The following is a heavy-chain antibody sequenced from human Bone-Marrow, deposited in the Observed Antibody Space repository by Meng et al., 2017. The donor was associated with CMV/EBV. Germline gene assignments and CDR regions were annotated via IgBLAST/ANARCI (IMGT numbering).Heavy chain of an antibody. V-gene: IGHV1-46*01. CDR1: GYTFTSYY. J-gene: IGHJ6*02. D-gene: IGHD2-8*01. Sequence: ASVKVSCKASGYTFTSYYMHWVRQAPGQGLEWMGIINPSGGSTSYAQKFQGRVTMTRDTSTSTVYMELSSLRSEDTAVYYCARDPTTYGILPLWGYYYGMDVWSQGTTVTVSS. CDR2: INPSGGST. CDR3: ARDPTTYGILPLWGYYYGMDV.